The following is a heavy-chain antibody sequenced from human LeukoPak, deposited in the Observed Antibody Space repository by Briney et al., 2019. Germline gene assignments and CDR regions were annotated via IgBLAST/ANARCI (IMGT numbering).Heavy chain of an antibody. J-gene: IGHJ4*02. CDR2: IKSETDGGTT. V-gene: IGHV3-15*07. CDR1: GLIFSNVW. Sequence: GGSLRLSCAASGLIFSNVWMNWVRQAPGKGLEWVGRIKSETDGGTTDYAAPVKGRFTIPRDDSKNTLYLQMSSLESEDTAVYYCTTSGSYWGQGTLVTVSS. CDR3: TTSGSY.